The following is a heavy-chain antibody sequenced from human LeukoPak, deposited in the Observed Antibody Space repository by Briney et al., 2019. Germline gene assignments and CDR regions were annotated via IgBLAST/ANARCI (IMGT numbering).Heavy chain of an antibody. Sequence: GESLKISCKGSGYSFTSYWIGWVRQAPGQGLEWMGIINPSGGSTSYAQKFQGRVTMTRDTSTSTVYMELSSLRSEDTAVYYCARDRGDYTSFNWFDPWGQGTLVTVSS. J-gene: IGHJ5*02. CDR3: ARDRGDYTSFNWFDP. D-gene: IGHD4-17*01. CDR2: INPSGGST. CDR1: GYSFTSYW. V-gene: IGHV1-46*01.